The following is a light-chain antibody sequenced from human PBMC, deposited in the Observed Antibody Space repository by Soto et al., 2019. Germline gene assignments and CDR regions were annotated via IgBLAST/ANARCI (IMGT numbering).Light chain of an antibody. J-gene: IGLJ2*01. CDR2: EVS. CDR1: SSDVGGYNY. CDR3: RSYTSSSTVV. Sequence: QSALTQPASVSGSPGQSITISCTGTSSDVGGYNYVSWYQQHPGKAPKLMIYEVSNRPSGVSNRFSGSKSGNTASLTISGLQSADEADYYCRSYTSSSTVVFGGGTKLTVL. V-gene: IGLV2-14*01.